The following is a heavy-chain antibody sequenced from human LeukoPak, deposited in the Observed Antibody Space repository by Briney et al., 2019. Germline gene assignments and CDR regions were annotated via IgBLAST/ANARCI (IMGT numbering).Heavy chain of an antibody. CDR2: MHYTGAT. Sequence: SETLSLTCAVYGGSLSGYYWSWFRQPPGKGLEWIGEMHYTGATNYSPSLKSRVTILAGTSKNQFSLKVNSVTAADTAVYYCARGVTLYYYFDLWGRGTLVTVSS. V-gene: IGHV4-34*01. D-gene: IGHD4-23*01. CDR3: ARGVTLYYYFDL. CDR1: GGSLSGYY. J-gene: IGHJ2*01.